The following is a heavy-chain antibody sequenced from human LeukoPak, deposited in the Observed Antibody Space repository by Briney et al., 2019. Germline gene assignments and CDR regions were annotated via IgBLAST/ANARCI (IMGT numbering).Heavy chain of an antibody. D-gene: IGHD1-14*01. CDR3: ARQPWQGPAYYFDY. CDR1: GGSFSGYY. Sequence: SETLSLTCAVYGGSFSGYYWSWIRQPPGKGLEWIGEINHSGATNYNPSLKSQVTISIDTSKNQFSLKLISVTAADTATYYCARQPWQGPAYYFDYWGLGTLVAVSS. J-gene: IGHJ4*02. CDR2: INHSGAT. V-gene: IGHV4-34*01.